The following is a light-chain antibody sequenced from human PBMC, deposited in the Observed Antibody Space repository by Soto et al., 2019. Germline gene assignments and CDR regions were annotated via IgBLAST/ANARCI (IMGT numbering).Light chain of an antibody. CDR2: NND. CDR3: AAWDDSLNGRVV. V-gene: IGLV1-44*01. Sequence: QSVLTQPPSASGTPGQRVTISCSGRSSNIGSNTVTWYQQLPGTAPKLLIYNNDQRPSGVPDRFSGSKSGTSASLAINGLQSEDEADYYCAAWDDSLNGRVVFGGGTKLTVL. CDR1: SSNIGSNT. J-gene: IGLJ2*01.